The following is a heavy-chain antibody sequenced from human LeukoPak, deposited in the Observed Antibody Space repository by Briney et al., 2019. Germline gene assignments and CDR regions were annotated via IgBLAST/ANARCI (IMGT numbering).Heavy chain of an antibody. CDR1: GGSISSGDYY. CDR2: INHSGST. D-gene: IGHD3-16*01. Sequence: SETLSLTCTVSGGSISSGDYYWSWIRQPPGKGLEWIGEINHSGSTNYNPSLKSRVTISVDTSKNQFSLKLSSVTAADTAVYYCARAGRRDYGPGGAFDIWGQGTMVTVSS. V-gene: IGHV4-30-4*01. CDR3: ARAGRRDYGPGGAFDI. J-gene: IGHJ3*02.